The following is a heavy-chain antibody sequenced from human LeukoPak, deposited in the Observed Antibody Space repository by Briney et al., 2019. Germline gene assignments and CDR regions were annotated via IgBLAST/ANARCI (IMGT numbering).Heavy chain of an antibody. CDR3: AKARTSTNWYFDY. CDR1: GFTFSSYS. V-gene: IGHV3-21*01. Sequence: PGGSLRLSCAASGFTFSSYSMNWVRQAPGKGLEWVSSISSSSSYIYYADSVKGRFTISKDNAKNSLYLQMNSLRAEDTAVYYCAKARTSTNWYFDYWGQGTLVTVSS. D-gene: IGHD2-8*01. CDR2: ISSSSSYI. J-gene: IGHJ4*02.